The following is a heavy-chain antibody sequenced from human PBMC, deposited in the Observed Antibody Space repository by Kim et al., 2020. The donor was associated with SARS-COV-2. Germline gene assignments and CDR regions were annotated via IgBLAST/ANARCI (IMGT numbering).Heavy chain of an antibody. J-gene: IGHJ4*02. CDR1: AITFKTYA. V-gene: IGHV3-23*03. CDR2: IYSDSSGT. Sequence: GGSLRLSCVASAITFKTYAMSWVRQAPGKGLEWVSSIYSDSSGTFYADSVKGRFTISRDNSKSTLYLQMNSLTADDTALYYCARAGLDGHFYVGYFDYWGRGTLVTVSS. D-gene: IGHD3-10*02. CDR3: ARAGLDGHFYVGYFDY.